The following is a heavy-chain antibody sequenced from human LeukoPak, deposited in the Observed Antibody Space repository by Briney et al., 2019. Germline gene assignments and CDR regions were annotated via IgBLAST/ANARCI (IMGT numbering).Heavy chain of an antibody. CDR3: ARVLKYYDILTGYSPYYFDY. D-gene: IGHD3-9*01. J-gene: IGHJ4*02. CDR1: GGSVNNGGYY. Sequence: RASETLSLTCTVSGGSVNNGGYYWSWIRQPPGKGLEWIGEINHSGSTNYNPSLKSRVTISVDTSKNQFSLKLSSVTAADTAVYYCARVLKYYDILTGYSPYYFDYWGQGTLVTVSS. V-gene: IGHV4-61*08. CDR2: INHSGST.